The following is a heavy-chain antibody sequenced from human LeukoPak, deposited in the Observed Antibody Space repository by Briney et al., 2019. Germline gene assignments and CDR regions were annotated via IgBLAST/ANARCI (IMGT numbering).Heavy chain of an antibody. CDR3: AREVGYCSGGSCYSYFDY. CDR1: GGSISSYY. CDR2: IYYSGST. J-gene: IGHJ4*02. Sequence: SETLSLTCTVSGGSISSYYWSWIRQPPGKGLEWIGYIYYSGSTNYNASLTNRVTISVDTSKNQFTLKLSSVTAADTAVYYCAREVGYCSGGSCYSYFDYWGQGTLVTVSS. D-gene: IGHD2-15*01. V-gene: IGHV4-59*01.